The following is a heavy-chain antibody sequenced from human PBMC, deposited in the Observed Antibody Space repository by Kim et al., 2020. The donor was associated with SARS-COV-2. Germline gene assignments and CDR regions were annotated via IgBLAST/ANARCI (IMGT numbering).Heavy chain of an antibody. V-gene: IGHV3-7*01. CDR1: GFTFSSYW. CDR2: IKQDGSEK. J-gene: IGHJ4*02. CDR3: AREGLGELSSFDY. D-gene: IGHD3-16*02. Sequence: GGSLRLSCAASGFTFSSYWMSWVRQAPGKGLEWVANIKQDGSEKYYVDSVKGRFTISRDNAKNSLYLQMNSLRAEDTAVYYCAREGLGELSSFDYWGQGTLVTVSS.